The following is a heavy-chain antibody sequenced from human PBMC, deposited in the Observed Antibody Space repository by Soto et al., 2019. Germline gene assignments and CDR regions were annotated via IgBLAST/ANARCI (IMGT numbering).Heavy chain of an antibody. V-gene: IGHV3-30*18. D-gene: IGHD1-1*01. CDR3: AKVMATTSYYYYYGMDV. CDR2: ISYDGSNK. CDR1: GFTFSSYG. J-gene: IGHJ6*02. Sequence: PWGSLRLSCAASGFTFSSYGIHWFRQSPCKGLEWVAVISYDGSNKYYADSVKGRFTISRDNSKNTLYLQMNSLRAEDTAVYYCAKVMATTSYYYYYGMDVWGQGTTVTVSS.